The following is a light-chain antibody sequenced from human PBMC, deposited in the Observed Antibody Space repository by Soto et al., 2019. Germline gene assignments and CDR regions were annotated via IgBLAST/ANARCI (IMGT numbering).Light chain of an antibody. CDR3: QKYKSAPSLA. CDR2: AAS. J-gene: IGKJ4*01. CDR1: QGISNF. Sequence: DIQMTQSPSSLSASVGDRVTITCRASQGISNFLVWYQHKPGKVPKLLIYAASTLQLGVPSRFSGSGSGTDFTLTISSLQPEDVATYYCQKYKSAPSLAFGGGTKVEIK. V-gene: IGKV1-27*01.